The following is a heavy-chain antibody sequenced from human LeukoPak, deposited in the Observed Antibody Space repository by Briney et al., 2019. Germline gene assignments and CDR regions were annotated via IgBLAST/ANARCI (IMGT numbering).Heavy chain of an antibody. Sequence: PSETLSLTCAVYGGSFSDYYWNWIRQPPGKGLEWVGEINHGGSTNYNPSLKSRVSISVDMSKNQFSLKLNSVTAADTAVYYCARQKGQWLVRFAFDIWGQGTMVTVSS. CDR2: INHGGST. CDR1: GGSFSDYY. D-gene: IGHD6-19*01. V-gene: IGHV4-34*01. CDR3: ARQKGQWLVRFAFDI. J-gene: IGHJ3*02.